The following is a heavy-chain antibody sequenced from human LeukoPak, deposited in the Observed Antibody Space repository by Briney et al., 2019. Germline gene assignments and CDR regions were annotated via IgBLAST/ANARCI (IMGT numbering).Heavy chain of an antibody. D-gene: IGHD3-10*01. Sequence: SETLSLTCTVSGGSISSSSYYWGWIRQPPGKGLEWIGNIYYSGSTYYNPSLESRVTMSLDTSKNQFSLKLSSVTAADTAVYYCAREKAYYYGSGSFGRGSDLDYWGQGTLVTVSS. CDR2: IYYSGST. J-gene: IGHJ4*02. CDR3: AREKAYYYGSGSFGRGSDLDY. CDR1: GGSISSSSYY. V-gene: IGHV4-39*07.